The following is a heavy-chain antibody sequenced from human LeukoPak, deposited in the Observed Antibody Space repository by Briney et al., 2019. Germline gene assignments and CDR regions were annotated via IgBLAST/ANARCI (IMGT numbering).Heavy chain of an antibody. Sequence: ASVKVSCKASGYTFTSYGISWVRQAPGQGLEWMGWISAYNGNTNYAQKLQGRVTMTTDTSTSTAYMELRSLRSEDTAVYYCARLRGNSLTKYYFDYWGQGTLVTVSS. J-gene: IGHJ4*02. CDR2: ISAYNGNT. CDR1: GYTFTSYG. D-gene: IGHD4-23*01. CDR3: ARLRGNSLTKYYFDY. V-gene: IGHV1-18*01.